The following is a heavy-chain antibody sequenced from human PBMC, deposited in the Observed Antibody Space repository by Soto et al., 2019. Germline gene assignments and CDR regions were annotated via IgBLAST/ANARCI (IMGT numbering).Heavy chain of an antibody. V-gene: IGHV1-18*01. CDR1: GYTFTIYC. Sequence: ASVKVSCKASGYTFTIYCISWVRQAPGQGLEWMGWISAYNGNTNYAQKLQGRVTMTTDTSTSTAYMELRSLRSDDTAVYYCARDLLTPSEYFQHWGQGTLVTVSS. J-gene: IGHJ1*01. D-gene: IGHD2-21*01. CDR3: ARDLLTPSEYFQH. CDR2: ISAYNGNT.